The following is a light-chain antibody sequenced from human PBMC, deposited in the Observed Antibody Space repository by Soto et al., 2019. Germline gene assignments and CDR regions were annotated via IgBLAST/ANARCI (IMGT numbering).Light chain of an antibody. Sequence: EIVLTQSPGTLSLSPGERVTLSCRAGQGVTTNFAWYQQKSGQSPRLLIYDVSSRATGVPSRFSGTGSETDFTLTISGLQSEDSAIYFCQQYNNWPFSVGPGTRLEIK. V-gene: IGKV3-15*01. J-gene: IGKJ5*01. CDR1: QGVTTN. CDR3: QQYNNWPFS. CDR2: DVS.